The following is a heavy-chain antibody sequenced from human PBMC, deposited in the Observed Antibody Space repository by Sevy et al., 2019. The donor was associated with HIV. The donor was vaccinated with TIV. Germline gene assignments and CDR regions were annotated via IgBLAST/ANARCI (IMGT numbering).Heavy chain of an antibody. D-gene: IGHD3-16*01. V-gene: IGHV1-8*01. CDR1: GYTFTSYD. Sequence: ASVKVSYKASGYTFTSYDINWVRQATGQGLEWMGWMNPNSGNTGYAQKFQGRVTMTRNTSISTAYMELSSLRSEDTAVYYCARYQLGDGYYYYGMDVWGQGTTVTVSS. CDR2: MNPNSGNT. J-gene: IGHJ6*02. CDR3: ARYQLGDGYYYYGMDV.